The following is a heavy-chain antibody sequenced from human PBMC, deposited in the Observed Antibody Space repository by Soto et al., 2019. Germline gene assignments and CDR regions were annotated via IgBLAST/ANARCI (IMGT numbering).Heavy chain of an antibody. D-gene: IGHD6-6*01. CDR3: ARVGLKYPRRFDY. CDR2: INVDNGDT. CDR1: GYSFRSYG. J-gene: IGHJ4*02. V-gene: IGHV1-3*01. Sequence: ASVKVSCKASGYSFRSYGIQWVRQAPGQSIEWMGWINVDNGDTKYSQNFHDRVTIIRDTSANIVYMELSSLRIEDTAVYYCARVGLKYPRRFDYLGQGYLVTVCS.